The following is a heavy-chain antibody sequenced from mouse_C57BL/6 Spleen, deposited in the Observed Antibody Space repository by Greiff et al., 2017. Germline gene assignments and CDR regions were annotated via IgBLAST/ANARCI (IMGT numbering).Heavy chain of an antibody. J-gene: IGHJ4*01. V-gene: IGHV1-76*01. CDR3: AREGKLGRDYAMDY. D-gene: IGHD4-1*01. Sequence: QVQLQQSGAELVRPGASVKLSCKASGYTFTDYYINWVKQRPGQGLEWIARIYPGSGNTYYNEKFKGKATLTVEQSSSTAYMQLSSLTSEDSAVYFCAREGKLGRDYAMDYWGQGTSVTVSS. CDR2: IYPGSGNT. CDR1: GYTFTDYY.